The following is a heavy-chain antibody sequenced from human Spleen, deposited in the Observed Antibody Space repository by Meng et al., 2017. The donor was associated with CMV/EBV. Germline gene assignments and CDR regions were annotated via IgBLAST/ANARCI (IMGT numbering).Heavy chain of an antibody. Sequence: LRPSCAISGASVSSNSAAWNWIRQAPSRGLEWLGRTYYRSKWYNDYAISVKSRVTINPDTSKNQFSLQMNSVTPEDTAVYYCARDYYDSGGDYYTEGYYHGLDVWGQGTTVTVSS. D-gene: IGHD3-22*01. CDR1: GASVSSNSAA. CDR3: ARDYYDSGGDYYTEGYYHGLDV. CDR2: TYYRSKWYN. J-gene: IGHJ6*02. V-gene: IGHV6-1*01.